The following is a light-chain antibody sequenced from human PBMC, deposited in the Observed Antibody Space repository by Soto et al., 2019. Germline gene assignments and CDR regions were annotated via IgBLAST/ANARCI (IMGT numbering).Light chain of an antibody. Sequence: MMMTQSQATLPVSPGERVPLPGRNSHSVNSHVAWYQQKPGQAPRLLLYGASTRATGIPVRFSGSGFGTEFTLTISSLQSEDFAVYYCQQYKNWPLFGQGTRLEIK. CDR2: GAS. CDR1: HSVNSH. V-gene: IGKV3-15*01. J-gene: IGKJ5*01. CDR3: QQYKNWPL.